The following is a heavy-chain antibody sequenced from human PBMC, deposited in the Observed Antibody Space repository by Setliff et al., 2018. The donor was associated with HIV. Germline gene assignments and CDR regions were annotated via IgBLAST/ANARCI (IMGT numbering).Heavy chain of an antibody. J-gene: IGHJ4*02. D-gene: IGHD5-18*01. CDR3: ARTRGYTYGYIDY. CDR1: GGSISSGSYY. V-gene: IGHV4-61*02. Sequence: SETLSLTCTVSGGSISSGSYYWSWIRQPAGKGLEWIGRIYTSGSTYYNPSLKSRVTISVDTSKNQFSLKLSSVTAADTAIYYCARTRGYTYGYIDYWGQGTLVTVSS. CDR2: IYTSGST.